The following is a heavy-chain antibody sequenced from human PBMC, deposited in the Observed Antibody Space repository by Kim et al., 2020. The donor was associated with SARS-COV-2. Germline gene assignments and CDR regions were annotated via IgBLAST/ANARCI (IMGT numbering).Heavy chain of an antibody. V-gene: IGHV3-30-3*01. CDR1: GFTFSSYA. CDR3: ARGGCSSTSCYSLSGAFDI. D-gene: IGHD2-2*02. J-gene: IGHJ3*02. CDR2: ISYDGSNK. Sequence: GGSLKLSCAASGFTFSSYAMHWVRQAPGKGLEWVAVISYDGSNKYYADSVKGRFTISRDNSKNTLYLQMNSLRAEDTAVYYCARGGCSSTSCYSLSGAFDIWGQGTMVTVSS.